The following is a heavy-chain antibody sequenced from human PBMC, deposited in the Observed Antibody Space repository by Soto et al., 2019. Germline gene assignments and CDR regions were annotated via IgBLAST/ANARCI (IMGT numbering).Heavy chain of an antibody. CDR3: ARDVGYYES. Sequence: ASVTVSWKASGGAFSSYATSWVRQAPGQGLEGMGGIIPIFGTADYAQKFQGRVTSTADESTSTAYLELSSLRSEDTDLYDCARDVGYYESWGQGTLVTVSS. J-gene: IGHJ5*02. CDR2: IIPIFGTA. CDR1: GGAFSSYA. D-gene: IGHD3-3*01. V-gene: IGHV1-69*13.